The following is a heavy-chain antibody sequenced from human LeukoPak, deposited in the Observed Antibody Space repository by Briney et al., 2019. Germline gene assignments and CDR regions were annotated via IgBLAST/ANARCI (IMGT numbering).Heavy chain of an antibody. CDR1: GFTFSSYA. CDR3: ARDILRGYSGYDYFDY. D-gene: IGHD5-12*01. J-gene: IGHJ4*02. Sequence: LSGGSLRLSCAASGFTFSSYAMHWVRQAPGKGLEWEAVISYDGSNKYYADSVKGRFTISRDNSKNTLYLQMNSLRAEDTAVYYCARDILRGYSGYDYFDYWGQGTLVTVSS. CDR2: ISYDGSNK. V-gene: IGHV3-30-3*01.